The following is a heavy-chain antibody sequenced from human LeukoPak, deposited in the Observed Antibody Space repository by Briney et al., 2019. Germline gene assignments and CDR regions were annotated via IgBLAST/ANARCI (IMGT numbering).Heavy chain of an antibody. V-gene: IGHV3-30-3*01. D-gene: IGHD3-22*01. J-gene: IGHJ4*02. CDR3: ARGVYYYDSSGYYSR. Sequence: PGGSLRLSCAASGFTFSSYAMHWVRKAPGKGLEWVAVISYDGSNKYYADSVKGRFTISRDNSKNTLYLQMNSLRAEDTAVYYCARGVYYYDSSGYYSRWGQGTLVTVSS. CDR2: ISYDGSNK. CDR1: GFTFSSYA.